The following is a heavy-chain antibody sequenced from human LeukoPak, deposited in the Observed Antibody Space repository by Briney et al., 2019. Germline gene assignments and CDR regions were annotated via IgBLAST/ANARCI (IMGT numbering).Heavy chain of an antibody. CDR3: ARAVWLGIDY. CDR1: GGSFSGYY. Sequence: SETLSLTCAVYGGSFSGYYWSWIRQPPGKGLEWIGEINHSGSTNYNPSLKSQVTISVDTSKNQFSLKLSSVTAADTAVYYCARAVWLGIDYWGQGTLVTVSS. CDR2: INHSGST. V-gene: IGHV4-34*01. D-gene: IGHD6-19*01. J-gene: IGHJ4*02.